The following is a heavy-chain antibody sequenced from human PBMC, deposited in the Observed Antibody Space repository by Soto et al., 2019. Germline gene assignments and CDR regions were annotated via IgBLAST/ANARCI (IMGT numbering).Heavy chain of an antibody. V-gene: IGHV5-10-1*01. Sequence: PXESLKTFGKARWDRFTSLVINWVRQMPGKGVEWMGRIDPNDSQSTYSPSVQGHVTISVDQSIATAFLEWSSVTAPDTSIYCCAVSQIFGVVDAFDLWGQGTLVTVSS. CDR1: WDRFTSLV. D-gene: IGHD3-3*01. CDR2: IDPNDSQS. CDR3: AVSQIFGVVDAFDL. J-gene: IGHJ3*01.